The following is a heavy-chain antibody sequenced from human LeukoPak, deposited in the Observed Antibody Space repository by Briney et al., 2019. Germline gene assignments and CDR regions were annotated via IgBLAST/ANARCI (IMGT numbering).Heavy chain of an antibody. CDR3: ARRVYSGSYYADY. V-gene: IGHV3-20*04. CDR2: INWNGGST. CDR1: GFTFDDYG. Sequence: PGGSLRLXCAASGFTFDDYGMSWVRQAPGKGLEWVSGINWNGGSTGYAVSVKGRFTISRDNAKNSLYLQMNSLRAEDTALYYCARRVYSGSYYADYWGQGTLVTVSS. D-gene: IGHD1-26*01. J-gene: IGHJ4*02.